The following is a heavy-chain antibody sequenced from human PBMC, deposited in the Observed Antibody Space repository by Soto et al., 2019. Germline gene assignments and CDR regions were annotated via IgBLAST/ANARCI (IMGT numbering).Heavy chain of an antibody. CDR2: ISYDGSNK. D-gene: IGHD2-15*01. J-gene: IGHJ4*02. V-gene: IGHV3-30*03. CDR3: ALSSAPLLPYYLDY. CDR1: GFTFSSYG. Sequence: QVQLVESGGGVVQPGRSLRLSCAASGFTFSSYGMHWVRQAPGKGLEWVAVISYDGSNKYYAVSVNGRFTISRDNSKNTLYLQMNSLSAEDTAVYYCALSSAPLLPYYLDYWGQGTLVTVSS.